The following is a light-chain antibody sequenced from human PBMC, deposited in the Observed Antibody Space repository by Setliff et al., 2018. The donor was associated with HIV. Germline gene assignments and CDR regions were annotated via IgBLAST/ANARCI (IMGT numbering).Light chain of an antibody. Sequence: SYELTQPPSVSVAPGKTARITCGGNNIGSKSVHWYQQKPGRAPVLVTYYDSDRPSGIPERFSGSNSGNTATLTISRVEAGDEADYYCQVWDSSSDHYVFGTGTKVTVL. J-gene: IGLJ1*01. V-gene: IGLV3-21*04. CDR3: QVWDSSSDHYV. CDR1: NIGSKS. CDR2: YDS.